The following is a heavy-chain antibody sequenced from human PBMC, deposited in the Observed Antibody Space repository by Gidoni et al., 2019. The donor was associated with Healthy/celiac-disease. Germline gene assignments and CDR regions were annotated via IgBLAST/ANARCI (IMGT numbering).Heavy chain of an antibody. CDR2: SRSKANSYAT. CDR1: GFTFSGSA. J-gene: IGHJ6*02. Sequence: EVQLVESGGGLVQPGGSLKLSCAASGFTFSGSAMHWVRQASGKGLEWVGRSRSKANSYATAYAASVKGRFTISRDDSKNTAYLQMNSLKTEDTAVYYCTRGEQWLVRDYYYYGMDVWGQGTTVTVSS. D-gene: IGHD6-19*01. CDR3: TRGEQWLVRDYYYYGMDV. V-gene: IGHV3-73*02.